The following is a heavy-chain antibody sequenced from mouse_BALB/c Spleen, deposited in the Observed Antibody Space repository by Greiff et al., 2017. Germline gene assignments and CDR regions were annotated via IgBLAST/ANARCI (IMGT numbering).Heavy chain of an antibody. CDR1: GFTFSSFG. CDR2: ISSGSSTI. V-gene: IGHV5-17*02. D-gene: IGHD1-2*01. Sequence: EVHLVESGGGLVQPGGSRKLSCAASGFTFSSFGMHWVRQAPEKGLEWVAYISSGSSTIYYADTVKGRFTISRDNPKNTLFLQMTSLRSEDTAMYYCARGEGFYYGPAWFAYWGQGTLVTVSA. J-gene: IGHJ3*01. CDR3: ARGEGFYYGPAWFAY.